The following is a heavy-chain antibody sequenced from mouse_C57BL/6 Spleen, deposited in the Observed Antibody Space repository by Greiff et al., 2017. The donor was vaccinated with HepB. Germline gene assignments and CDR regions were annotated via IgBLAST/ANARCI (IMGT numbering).Heavy chain of an antibody. D-gene: IGHD1-1*02. J-gene: IGHJ2*01. V-gene: IGHV1-18*01. Sequence: EVQLVESGPELVKPGASVKIPCKASGYTFTDYNMDWVKQSHGKSLEWIGDINPNNGGTIYNQKFKGKATLTVDKSSSTAYMELRSLTSEDTAVYYCARMVGVYPYFDYWGQGTTLTVSS. CDR3: ARMVGVYPYFDY. CDR1: GYTFTDYN. CDR2: INPNNGGT.